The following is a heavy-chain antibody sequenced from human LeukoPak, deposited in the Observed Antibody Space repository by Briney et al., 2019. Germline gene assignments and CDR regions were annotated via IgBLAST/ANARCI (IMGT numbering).Heavy chain of an antibody. D-gene: IGHD5-18*01. CDR2: ISGSGGST. CDR1: GFTFSSYA. J-gene: IGHJ4*02. CDR3: AKDAGDSYGYYHFDY. Sequence: GGSLRLSCSASGFTFSSYAMSWVRQAPGKGLEWVSAISGSGGSTYYADSVKGRFTISRDNSKNTLYLQMNSLRAEDTAVYYCAKDAGDSYGYYHFDYWGQGTLVTVSS. V-gene: IGHV3-23*01.